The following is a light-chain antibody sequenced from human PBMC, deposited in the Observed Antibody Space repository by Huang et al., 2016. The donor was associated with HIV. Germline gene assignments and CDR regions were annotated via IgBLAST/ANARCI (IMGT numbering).Light chain of an antibody. V-gene: IGKV3-11*01. Sequence: EIVLTQSPATLSLSPGERATLSCRASQSVSSYLAWYQHKPGQAPRLLIYDASSRATGIPARFGGSGSGTDFTLTISSLEPEDFAVYYCQQRSNWPLTFGGGTKVEIK. J-gene: IGKJ4*01. CDR3: QQRSNWPLT. CDR1: QSVSSY. CDR2: DAS.